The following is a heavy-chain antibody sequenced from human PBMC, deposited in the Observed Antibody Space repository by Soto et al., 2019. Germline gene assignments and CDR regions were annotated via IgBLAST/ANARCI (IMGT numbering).Heavy chain of an antibody. J-gene: IGHJ4*02. Sequence: QARLVQSGAEVKKPGASVKVSCKASGYTFTGYDINWVRQATGQGLEWMGWMNPNSGNTGYAQNFQGRVTMTRDNSVTTAYMELTSLGDDDSAVYYCAGEKVGSTGIDFWGQGTLVTVSS. CDR1: GYTFTGYD. CDR2: MNPNSGNT. CDR3: AGEKVGSTGIDF. D-gene: IGHD1-26*01. V-gene: IGHV1-8*01.